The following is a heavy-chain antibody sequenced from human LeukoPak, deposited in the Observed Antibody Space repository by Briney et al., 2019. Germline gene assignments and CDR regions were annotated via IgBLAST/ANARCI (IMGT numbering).Heavy chain of an antibody. D-gene: IGHD6-13*01. Sequence: PSETLPLTCTVSGGSISSSSYYWGWIRQPPGKGLEWIGSIYYSGSTNYNPSLKSRVTISVDTSKNQFSLKLSSVTAADTAVYYCARVYYSNSYDYWYFDLWGRGTLVTVSS. CDR1: GGSISSSSYY. CDR2: IYYSGST. CDR3: ARVYYSNSYDYWYFDL. V-gene: IGHV4-39*07. J-gene: IGHJ2*01.